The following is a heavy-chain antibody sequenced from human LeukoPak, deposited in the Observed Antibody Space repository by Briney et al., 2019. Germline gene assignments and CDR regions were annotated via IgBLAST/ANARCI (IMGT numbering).Heavy chain of an antibody. V-gene: IGHV1-69*05. CDR2: IIPIFGTA. CDR3: ARDHTGTPSRGAFDV. Sequence: GASVKVSCKASGGTFSSYAISWVRQAPGQGLEWMGRIIPIFGTANYAQKFQGRVTITTDESTSTAYMELSSLRSEDTAVYYCARDHTGTPSRGAFDVWGQGTMVTVSS. J-gene: IGHJ3*01. CDR1: GGTFSSYA. D-gene: IGHD1-1*01.